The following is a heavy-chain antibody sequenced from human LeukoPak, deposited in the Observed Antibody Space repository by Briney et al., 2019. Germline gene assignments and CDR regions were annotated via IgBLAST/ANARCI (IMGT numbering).Heavy chain of an antibody. V-gene: IGHV3-66*02. CDR1: GFTVSSNY. CDR3: AKDRADIVVVPAAIGPEYYYYGMDV. CDR2: IYSGGST. D-gene: IGHD2-2*02. J-gene: IGHJ6*02. Sequence: GGSLRLSCAASGFTVSSNYMSWVRQAPGKGLEWVSVIYSGGSTYYADSVKGRFTISRDNSKNTLYLQMNSLRAEDTAVYYCAKDRADIVVVPAAIGPEYYYYGMDVWGQGTTVTVSS.